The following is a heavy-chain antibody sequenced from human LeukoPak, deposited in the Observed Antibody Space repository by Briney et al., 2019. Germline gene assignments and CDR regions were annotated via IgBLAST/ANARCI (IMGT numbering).Heavy chain of an antibody. CDR3: AKNAPLSAFDI. J-gene: IGHJ3*02. CDR1: GGSISSGSYY. Sequence: KSSETLSLTCTVSGGSISSGSYYWNWIRQHPEKGLEWIGYIYYSGSTYYNPSLKSRVTISLDTSKNQFSLNLNSVTAADTAVYYCAKNAPLSAFDIWGQGTMVTVSS. V-gene: IGHV4-31*03. CDR2: IYYSGST. D-gene: IGHD1-1*01.